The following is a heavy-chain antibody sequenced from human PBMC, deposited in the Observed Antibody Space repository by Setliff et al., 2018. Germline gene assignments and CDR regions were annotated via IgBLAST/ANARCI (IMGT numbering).Heavy chain of an antibody. CDR2: ISCSSAGI. V-gene: IGHV3-9*01. D-gene: IGHD2-2*01. CDR3: ARAHSSTLSVHDY. CDR1: GFTFDDCV. Sequence: GGSLRLSCAASGFTFDDCVMHWVRQVTGTGLEWVSGISCSSAGIDYADSVRGRFTISRDNAKNTLYLQMNSLRAEDTAVYYCARAHSSTLSVHDYWGQGTLVTVSS. J-gene: IGHJ4*02.